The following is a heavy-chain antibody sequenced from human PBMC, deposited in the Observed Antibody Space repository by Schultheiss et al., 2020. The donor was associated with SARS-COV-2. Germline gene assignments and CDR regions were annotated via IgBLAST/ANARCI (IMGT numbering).Heavy chain of an antibody. CDR2: IYYSGST. D-gene: IGHD6-19*01. CDR3: ARPVAGTNWFDP. CDR1: GGSISSGGYY. V-gene: IGHV4-31*03. Sequence: SETLSLTCTVSGGSISSGGYYWSWIRQHPGKGLEWIGYIYYSGSTYYNPSLKSRVTISVDTSKNQFSLMLSSVTAADTAVYYCARPVAGTNWFDPWGQGTLVTVSS. J-gene: IGHJ5*02.